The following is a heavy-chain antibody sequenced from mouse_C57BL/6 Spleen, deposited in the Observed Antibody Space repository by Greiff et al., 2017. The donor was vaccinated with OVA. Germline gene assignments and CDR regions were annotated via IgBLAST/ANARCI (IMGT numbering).Heavy chain of an antibody. CDR3: ARGIYDGYYGNY. J-gene: IGHJ2*01. CDR2: ISSGSSTI. V-gene: IGHV5-17*01. CDR1: GFTFSDYG. D-gene: IGHD2-3*01. Sequence: DVTLEESGGGFVKPGGSLKLSCAASGFTFSDYGMHWVRQAPETGLEWVAYISSGSSTIYYADTVKGRFTISRDNAKTTLFLQMTSLRSEDTAMYYCARGIYDGYYGNYWGQGTTLTVSS.